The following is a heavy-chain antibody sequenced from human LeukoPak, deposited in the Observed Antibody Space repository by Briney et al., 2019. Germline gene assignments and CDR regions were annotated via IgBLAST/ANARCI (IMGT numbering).Heavy chain of an antibody. J-gene: IGHJ5*02. D-gene: IGHD6-13*01. Sequence: ASVKVSCKASGYTFTSYYIHWVRQAPGQGLEWMVIINPSGGSTSYAQKFQGRVTMTRDTSTSTVYMELSSLRSEDTAVYYCARRAGRGAASGTVNWDRPPFDPWGQGTLVTVSS. V-gene: IGHV1-46*01. CDR2: INPSGGST. CDR3: ARRAGRGAASGTVNWDRPPFDP. CDR1: GYTFTSYY.